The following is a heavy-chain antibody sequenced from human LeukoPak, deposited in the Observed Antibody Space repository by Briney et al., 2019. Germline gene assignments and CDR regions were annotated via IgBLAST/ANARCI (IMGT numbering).Heavy chain of an antibody. D-gene: IGHD2-15*01. J-gene: IGHJ4*02. CDR2: INPNSGGT. CDR1: GYTFTGYY. V-gene: IGHV1-2*02. CDR3: ARFPRGVVAATVPLDY. Sequence: ASVKVSCKASGYTFTGYYMHWVRQAPGQGLEWMGWINPNSGGTNYAQKFQGRVTMTRDTSMSTAYMELRRLRSEDTAVYYCARFPRGVVAATVPLDYWGQGTLVTVS.